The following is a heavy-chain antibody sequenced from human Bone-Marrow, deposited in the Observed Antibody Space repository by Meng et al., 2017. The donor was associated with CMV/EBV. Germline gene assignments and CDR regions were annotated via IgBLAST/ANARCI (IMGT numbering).Heavy chain of an antibody. J-gene: IGHJ4*02. CDR3: ASHEEGYNSYVDY. CDR1: GSTVSSNY. D-gene: IGHD5-24*01. V-gene: IGHV3-53*01. Sequence: GGPLRLSCAASGSTVSSNYMSWVRQAPGKGLEWVSVIYIGGTTYYADSVKGRFTISRDNSKNTLYLQMNSLRAEDTAVYFCASHEEGYNSYVDYWGQGTLVTVSS. CDR2: IYIGGTT.